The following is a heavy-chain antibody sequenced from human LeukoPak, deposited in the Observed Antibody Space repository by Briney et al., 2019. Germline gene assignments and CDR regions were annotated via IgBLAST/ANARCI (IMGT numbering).Heavy chain of an antibody. CDR1: GASISTYY. Sequence: PSETLSLTCTVSGASISTYYWNWIRQPAGKGLEWIGRIYTNGDTNYNPSLKSRVTLSVDTSKNQFSLKLSSVTAADTAVYYCARDHGLMRPDYWGQGTLVTASS. D-gene: IGHD2-8*01. CDR3: ARDHGLMRPDY. CDR2: IYTNGDT. J-gene: IGHJ4*02. V-gene: IGHV4-4*07.